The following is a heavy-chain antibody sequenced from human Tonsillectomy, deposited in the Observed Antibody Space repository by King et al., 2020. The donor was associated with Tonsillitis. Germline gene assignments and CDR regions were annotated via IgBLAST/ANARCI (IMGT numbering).Heavy chain of an antibody. J-gene: IGHJ4*02. CDR3: ASLHYYDSSGYGYYFDY. Sequence: QLQESGPGLVKPSETLSLTCTVSGGSISSTRYYWGLIRHPPVKGLEWIWNIYYSWSTDYNPSLKSRFTISVDTSKNQFSLQLSSVTAADTAVYYCASLHYYDSSGYGYYFDYGGQGTLVTVSS. D-gene: IGHD3-22*01. CDR2: IYYSWST. CDR1: GGSISSTRYY. V-gene: IGHV4-39*01.